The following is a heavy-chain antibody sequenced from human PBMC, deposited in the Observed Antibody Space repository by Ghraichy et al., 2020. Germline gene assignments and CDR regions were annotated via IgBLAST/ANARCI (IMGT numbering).Heavy chain of an antibody. D-gene: IGHD2-15*01. V-gene: IGHV3-23*01. CDR3: AKDDYCRGATYAKYYDYGLDL. J-gene: IGHJ6*02. CDR1: GFTFSSYA. Sequence: GGSLRLSCAASGFTFSSYAMTWVRQAPGKGLEWVSSITGSGANTYYADSVKGRFTISRDNSKNTLYLQMNSLRAEDTAVYYCAKDDYCRGATYAKYYDYGLDLWGHGPTVTV. CDR2: ITGSGANT.